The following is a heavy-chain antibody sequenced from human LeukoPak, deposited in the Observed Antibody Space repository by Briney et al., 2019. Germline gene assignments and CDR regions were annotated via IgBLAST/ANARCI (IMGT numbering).Heavy chain of an antibody. J-gene: IGHJ4*02. D-gene: IGHD3-16*01. Sequence: GGSPRLSCAASGFTFNTFWMTWVRQAPGKGLEWVANINHNGTEKYYMDSVGGRFTISRDNAKNSLSLEMKSLRLDDTAVYYCARDGGDLWPLDEWGRGTLVTVSS. CDR3: ARDGGDLWPLDE. CDR2: INHNGTEK. CDR1: GFTFNTFW. V-gene: IGHV3-7*01.